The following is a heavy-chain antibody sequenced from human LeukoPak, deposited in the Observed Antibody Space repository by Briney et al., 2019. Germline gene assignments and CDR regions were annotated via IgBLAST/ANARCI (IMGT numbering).Heavy chain of an antibody. D-gene: IGHD3-22*01. Sequence: TSVKVSCKASGYTFTGYYMHWVRQAPGQGLEWMGWINPNSGGTNYAQKFQGRVTMTRDTSTSTFYMELSGLRSEDTAVYYCARGHDRTGYYYSGVIDYWGQGTLVTVSS. CDR2: INPNSGGT. CDR3: ARGHDRTGYYYSGVIDY. J-gene: IGHJ4*02. CDR1: GYTFTGYY. V-gene: IGHV1-2*02.